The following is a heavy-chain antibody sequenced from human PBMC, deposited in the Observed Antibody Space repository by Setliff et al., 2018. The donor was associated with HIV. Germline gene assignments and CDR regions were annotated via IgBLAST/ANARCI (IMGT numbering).Heavy chain of an antibody. J-gene: IGHJ5*01. CDR2: MHTSGNT. V-gene: IGHV4-4*07. CDR3: AGHPVTSGWLSLNWFDP. D-gene: IGHD6-19*01. Sequence: PSETLSLTCTSSGDSISGYYWSWIRQPAGKGLEWIGRMHTSGNTNYNPSLKSRVTMSVDTSKNQFSLKVRSVTAADTAVYFCAGHPVTSGWLSLNWFDPWGQGILVTVSS. CDR1: GDSISGYY.